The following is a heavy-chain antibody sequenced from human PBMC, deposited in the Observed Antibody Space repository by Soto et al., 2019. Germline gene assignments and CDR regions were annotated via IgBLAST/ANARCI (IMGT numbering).Heavy chain of an antibody. CDR3: SGGVGDAV. V-gene: IGHV3-7*04. CDR2: TNQDGSEK. D-gene: IGHD1-26*01. CDR1: GFSCRSDW. J-gene: IGHJ4*02. Sequence: EDQLVESGGGLVQPGGSLRLTCAVSGFSCRSDWMNWVRQAPGKGLEWVAHTNQDGSEKYYLDSVKGRFTIFRDNAKNSLSLQMNSLRAEDTAVYYCSGGVGDAVWGQGTLVTVSS.